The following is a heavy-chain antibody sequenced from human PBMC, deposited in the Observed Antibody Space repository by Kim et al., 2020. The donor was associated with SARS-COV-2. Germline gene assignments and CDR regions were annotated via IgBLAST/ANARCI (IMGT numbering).Heavy chain of an antibody. CDR1: GGSISSGGYY. D-gene: IGHD3-3*01. CDR3: ARVEGSTIFGVVLIGAFVI. J-gene: IGHJ3*02. CDR2: IYYSGST. Sequence: SETLSLTCTVSGGSISSGGYYWSWIRQHPGKGLEWIGYIYYSGSTYYNPSLKSRVTISVDTSKNQFSLKLSSVTAADTAVYYCARVEGSTIFGVVLIGAFVIWGQGTMVTVSS. V-gene: IGHV4-31*03.